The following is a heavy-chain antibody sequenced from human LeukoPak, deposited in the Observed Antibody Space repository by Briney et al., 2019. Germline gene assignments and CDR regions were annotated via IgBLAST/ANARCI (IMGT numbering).Heavy chain of an antibody. J-gene: IGHJ4*02. Sequence: PGGSLRLSCAASGFTFSSYTMNWLRQAPGKGLEWVSSISSSSSYIYYADSVKGRFPISRDNAKNSLYLQMNSLRAEDTAVYYCARDKGSYDSDFWGQETLVTVSS. CDR3: ARDKGSYDSDF. CDR2: ISSSSSYI. CDR1: GFTFSSYT. V-gene: IGHV3-21*01. D-gene: IGHD5-18*01.